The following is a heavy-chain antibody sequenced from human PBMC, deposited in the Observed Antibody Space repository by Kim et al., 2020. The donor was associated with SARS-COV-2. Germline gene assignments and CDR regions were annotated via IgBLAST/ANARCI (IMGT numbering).Heavy chain of an antibody. V-gene: IGHV4-34*01. Sequence: SETLSLTCAVYGGSFSGYYWSWIRQPPGKGLEWIGEINHSGSTNYNPSLKSRVTISVDTSKNQFSLKLSSVTAADTAVYYCARGRVTMVRGVSYYFDYWGQGTLVTVSS. CDR1: GGSFSGYY. D-gene: IGHD3-10*01. CDR2: INHSGST. CDR3: ARGRVTMVRGVSYYFDY. J-gene: IGHJ4*02.